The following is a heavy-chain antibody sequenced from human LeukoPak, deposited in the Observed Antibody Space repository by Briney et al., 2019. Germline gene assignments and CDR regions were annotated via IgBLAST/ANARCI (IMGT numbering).Heavy chain of an antibody. J-gene: IGHJ4*02. CDR1: GGSISSYY. D-gene: IGHD1-14*01. Sequence: SETLSLTCTVSGGSISSYYWSWIRQPAGKGLEWIGRIFSSGSTNYNPSLKTRVTMSVDTSKNQFSLRPSSVTAADTAVYYCARDRGTTFDYWGQGTLVTVSS. V-gene: IGHV4-4*07. CDR3: ARDRGTTFDY. CDR2: IFSSGST.